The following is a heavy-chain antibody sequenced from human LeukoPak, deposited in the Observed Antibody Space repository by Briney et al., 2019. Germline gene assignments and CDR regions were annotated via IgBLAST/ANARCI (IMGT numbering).Heavy chain of an antibody. CDR1: GGSISSTSCY. CDR2: IYYSGST. CDR3: ARDAPSGLWNFDY. V-gene: IGHV4-61*01. D-gene: IGHD5-12*01. Sequence: PSETLSLTCSVSGGSISSTSCYWSWIRQPPGKGLEWIGYIYYSGSTNYNPSLKSRVTISVDTSKNQFSLKLSSVTAAGTAVYYCARDAPSGLWNFDYWGQGTLVTVSS. J-gene: IGHJ4*02.